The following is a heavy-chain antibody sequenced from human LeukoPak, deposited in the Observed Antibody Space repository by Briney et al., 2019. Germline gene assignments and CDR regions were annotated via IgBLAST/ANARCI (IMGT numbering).Heavy chain of an antibody. D-gene: IGHD2-15*01. V-gene: IGHV3-23*01. J-gene: IGHJ6*03. CDR2: IRGRGDST. Sequence: GGSLRLSCAASGFTFSSYAMSWVRQAPGRGREWVSAIRGRGDSTNYADSVKGRFTISRDNAKNSLYLQMNSLRAEDTALYYCARDRCSGGRCYSLSVGHMDVWGKGTTVTVSS. CDR1: GFTFSSYA. CDR3: ARDRCSGGRCYSLSVGHMDV.